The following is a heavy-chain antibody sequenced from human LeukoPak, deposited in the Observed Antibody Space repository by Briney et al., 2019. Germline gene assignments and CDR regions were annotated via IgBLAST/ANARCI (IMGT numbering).Heavy chain of an antibody. D-gene: IGHD3-22*01. J-gene: IGHJ5*02. CDR3: ARLYYDSSRYPNWFDP. CDR2: IYYSGST. V-gene: IGHV4-59*08. Sequence: PSETLSLTCAVYGGSFSGYYWSWIRQPPGKGLEWIGYIYYSGSTNYNPSLKSRVTISVDTSKNQFSLKLSSVTAADTAVYYCARLYYDSSRYPNWFDPWGQGTLVTVSS. CDR1: GGSFSGYY.